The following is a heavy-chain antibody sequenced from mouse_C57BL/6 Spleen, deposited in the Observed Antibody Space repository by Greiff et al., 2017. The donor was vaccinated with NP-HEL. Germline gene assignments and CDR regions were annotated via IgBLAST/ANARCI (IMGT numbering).Heavy chain of an antibody. CDR1: GFTFSSYA. Sequence: EVNLVESGGGLVKPGGSLKLSCAASGFTFSSYAMSWVRQTPEKRLEWVATISDGGSYTYYPDNVKGRFTISRDNAKNNLYLQMSHLKSEDTAMYYCARDGDYYGSSLAWFAYWGQGTLVTVSA. J-gene: IGHJ3*01. CDR3: ARDGDYYGSSLAWFAY. D-gene: IGHD1-1*01. CDR2: ISDGGSYT. V-gene: IGHV5-4*01.